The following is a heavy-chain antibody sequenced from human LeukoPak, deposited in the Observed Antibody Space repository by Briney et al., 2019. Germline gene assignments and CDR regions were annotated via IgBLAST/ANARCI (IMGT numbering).Heavy chain of an antibody. CDR1: GGSFSGYY. V-gene: IGHV4-59*10. CDR2: FSASGNS. D-gene: IGHD6-13*01. J-gene: IGHJ4*02. Sequence: SETLSLTCAVYGGSFSGYYWSWIRQPAGKGLEWIGRFSASGNSNYNPSLKSRLTISVDRSKNQFSLKLTSVTAADTAVFYCARGHSSSWSLLGIDYWGQGTLATVSS. CDR3: ARGHSSSWSLLGIDY.